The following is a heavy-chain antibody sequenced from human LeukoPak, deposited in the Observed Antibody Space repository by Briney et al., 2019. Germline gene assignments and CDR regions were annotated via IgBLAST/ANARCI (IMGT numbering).Heavy chain of an antibody. CDR2: INPNSGGT. J-gene: IGHJ4*01. Sequence: GASAKVSCKASGYTFTGYYMHWVRQAPGQGLEWMGRINPNSGGTNYAQKFQGRVTMTRDTSISTAYMELSRLRSDDTAVYYCARDYCSGGSCYSYYFDYWGQGTLVTVSS. CDR1: GYTFTGYY. CDR3: ARDYCSGGSCYSYYFDY. V-gene: IGHV1-2*06. D-gene: IGHD2-15*01.